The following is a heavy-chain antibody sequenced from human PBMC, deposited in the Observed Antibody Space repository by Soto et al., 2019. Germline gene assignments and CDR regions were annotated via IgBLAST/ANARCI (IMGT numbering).Heavy chain of an antibody. D-gene: IGHD5-18*01. J-gene: IGHJ4*02. CDR1: GYTFISYG. CDR2: ISGYNGNT. V-gene: IGHV1-18*01. Sequence: QVPLVQSGGEVKQPGASVKVSCKASGYTFISYGFSWVRQAPGQGLEWMGWISGYNGNTDYAQKFQGRVVMTTDTSTSTAYMELRSLRADDTAIYFCVRDETYSSYYFDYWGQGTPVTVSS. CDR3: VRDETYSSYYFDY.